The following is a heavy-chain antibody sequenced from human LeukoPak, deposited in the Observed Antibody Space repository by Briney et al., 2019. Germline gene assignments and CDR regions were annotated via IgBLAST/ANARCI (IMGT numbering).Heavy chain of an antibody. D-gene: IGHD2-15*01. CDR2: IYQSGST. V-gene: IGHV4-59*12. CDR3: AGDGRYCSGGSCLD. CDR1: GASISSYY. J-gene: IGHJ4*02. Sequence: SETLSLTCSVSGASISSYYYHWIRQAPGKGLEWIGYIYQSGSTNYNPSLKSRVTISVDKSKNQFSLKLSSVTAADTAVYYCAGDGRYCSGGSCLDWGQGTLVTVSS.